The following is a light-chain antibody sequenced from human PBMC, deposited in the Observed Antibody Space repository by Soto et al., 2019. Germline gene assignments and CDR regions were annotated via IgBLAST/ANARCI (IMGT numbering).Light chain of an antibody. CDR2: DAS. V-gene: IGKV1-5*01. CDR3: QQYNSQLT. Sequence: DIQMTQSPSTLSASVGDRVTITCRASQSISSWLAWYQQKPGKAPKLLIYDASSLESGVPSRFSGSGSGTEFTLTISSLQPDDFATYYCQQYNSQLTFCGGTKVDIK. CDR1: QSISSW. J-gene: IGKJ4*01.